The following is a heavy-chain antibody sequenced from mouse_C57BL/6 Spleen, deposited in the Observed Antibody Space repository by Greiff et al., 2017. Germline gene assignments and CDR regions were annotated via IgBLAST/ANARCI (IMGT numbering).Heavy chain of an antibody. CDR1: GYTFTDYE. CDR3: TRPDSSGYYDY. J-gene: IGHJ2*01. CDR2: IDPETGGT. V-gene: IGHV1-15*01. D-gene: IGHD3-2*02. Sequence: QVHVKQSGAELVRPGASVTLSCKASGYTFTDYEMHWVKQTPVHGLEWIGAIDPETGGTAYNQKFKGKAILTADKSSSTAYMELRSLTSEDSAVYYCTRPDSSGYYDYWGQGTTLTVSS.